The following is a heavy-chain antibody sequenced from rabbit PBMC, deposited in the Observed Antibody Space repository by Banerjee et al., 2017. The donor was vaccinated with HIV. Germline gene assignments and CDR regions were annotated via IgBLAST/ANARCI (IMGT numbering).Heavy chain of an antibody. D-gene: IGHD4-2*01. CDR2: IGAVST. J-gene: IGHJ4*01. Sequence: QEQLEESGGDLVKPGASLTLTCTASGFSLSSSYWICWVRQAPGKGLEWIACIGAVSTYYATWAKGRFTISKTSSTTVTLQMTSLTAADTATYFCARDAGYAGSNLWGQGTLVTVS. V-gene: IGHV1S45*01. CDR3: ARDAGYAGSNL. CDR1: GFSLSSSYW.